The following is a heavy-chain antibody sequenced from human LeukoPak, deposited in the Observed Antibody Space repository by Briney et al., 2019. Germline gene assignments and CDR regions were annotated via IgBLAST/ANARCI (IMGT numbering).Heavy chain of an antibody. V-gene: IGHV4-34*01. Sequence: PSETLSLTCAVYGGSFSGYYWSWIRQPPGKGLEWIGEINHSGSTNYNPSLKSRVTISVDTSKNQFSLKLSSVTAEDTAVYYCARDPGIQLWLWYAFDIWGQGTMVTVSS. CDR2: INHSGST. CDR3: ARDPGIQLWLWYAFDI. D-gene: IGHD5-18*01. CDR1: GGSFSGYY. J-gene: IGHJ3*02.